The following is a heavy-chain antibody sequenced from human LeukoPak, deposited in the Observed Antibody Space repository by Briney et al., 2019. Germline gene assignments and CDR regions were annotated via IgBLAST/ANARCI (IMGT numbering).Heavy chain of an antibody. CDR2: ISGSGGST. CDR3: AKRDVLLWFGEQHDYYYYGMDV. CDR1: GFTFSSYA. V-gene: IGHV3-23*01. Sequence: QPGGSLRLPCAASGFTFSSYAMSWVRQAPGKGLEWVSAISGSGGSTYYADSVKGRFTISRDNSKNTLYLQMNSLRAEDTAVYYCAKRDVLLWFGEQHDYYYYGMDVWGQGTTVTVSS. D-gene: IGHD3-10*01. J-gene: IGHJ6*02.